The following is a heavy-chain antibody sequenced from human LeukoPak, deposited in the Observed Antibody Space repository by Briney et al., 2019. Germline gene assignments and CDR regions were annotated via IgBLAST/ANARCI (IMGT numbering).Heavy chain of an antibody. Sequence: PSETLSLTPTVSGGSLSNSSYYWGWDRPPPGKGVEWVGGIYYSGSTYYNPSLKSRVTISVDTSKNQFSLKLSSVTAADTAVYYCARHYFSEYPDRNWFDPWGQGTLVTVSS. CDR1: GGSLSNSSYY. CDR3: ARHYFSEYPDRNWFDP. J-gene: IGHJ5*02. V-gene: IGHV4-39*01. CDR2: IYYSGST. D-gene: IGHD3-3*01.